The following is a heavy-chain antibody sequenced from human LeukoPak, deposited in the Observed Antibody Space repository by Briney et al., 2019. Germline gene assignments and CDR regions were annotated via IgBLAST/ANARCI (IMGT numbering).Heavy chain of an antibody. CDR3: AREKGESSSWYRAFDY. J-gene: IGHJ4*02. CDR2: INPNSGGT. CDR1: GYTFTGYY. V-gene: IGHV1-2*02. D-gene: IGHD6-13*01. Sequence: ASVKVSCKASGYTFTGYYMHWVRQAPGQGLEWMGWINPNSGGTNYAQKFQGRVTMTRDTSISTAYMELSRLRSDDTAEYYCAREKGESSSWYRAFDYWGQGTLVTVSS.